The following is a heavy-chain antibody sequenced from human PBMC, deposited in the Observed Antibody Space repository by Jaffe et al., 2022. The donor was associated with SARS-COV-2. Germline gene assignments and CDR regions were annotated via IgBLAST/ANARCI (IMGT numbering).Heavy chain of an antibody. Sequence: EVQLVESGGGLVKPGGSLRLSCAASGFTFSSYSMNWVRQAPGKGLEWVSSISSSSSYIYYADSVKGRFTISRDNAKNSLYLQMNSLRAEDTAVYYCASLDLPYDGKYYYHYMDVWGKGTTVTVSS. D-gene: IGHD3-22*01. V-gene: IGHV3-21*01. CDR1: GFTFSSYS. CDR2: ISSSSSYI. J-gene: IGHJ6*03. CDR3: ASLDLPYDGKYYYHYMDV.